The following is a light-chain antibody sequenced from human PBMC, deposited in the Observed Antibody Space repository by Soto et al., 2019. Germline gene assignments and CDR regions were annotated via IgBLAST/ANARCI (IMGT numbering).Light chain of an antibody. CDR3: QHRLRWPIT. V-gene: IGKV3-11*01. Sequence: DIVLTQSPGTLSVSPGERATLSCRASESVGDYLAWYQQKPGQAPRLLIYEATNRATGVPGRFSGSGSGPDYTLTIRRLGPEDFAVYYCQHRLRWPITYGQGTRLEIK. CDR1: ESVGDY. CDR2: EAT. J-gene: IGKJ5*01.